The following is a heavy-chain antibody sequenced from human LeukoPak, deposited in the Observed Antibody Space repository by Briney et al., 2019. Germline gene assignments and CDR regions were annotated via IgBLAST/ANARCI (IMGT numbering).Heavy chain of an antibody. J-gene: IGHJ4*02. CDR2: IRGSRTYM. CDR3: ARDGGYAYGGNLDY. V-gene: IGHV3-21*01. D-gene: IGHD4-23*01. CDR1: GFNFGNYA. Sequence: GGFLRLSCAASGFNFGNYAMNWVRQAPGKGLEWVSSIRGSRTYMYYAHSVKGRFTISRDNANNSLYLQMNSLTADDTSVYYCARDGGYAYGGNLDYWGQGTLVTVSS.